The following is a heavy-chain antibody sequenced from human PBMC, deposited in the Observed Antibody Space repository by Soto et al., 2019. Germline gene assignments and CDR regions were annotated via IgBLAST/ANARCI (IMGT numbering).Heavy chain of an antibody. V-gene: IGHV3-30*09. CDR2: ISNDGRKR. CDR1: GFTFSSYA. D-gene: IGHD3-22*01. CDR3: EIVPYDSRRSYYFHY. J-gene: IGHJ4*02. Sequence: GGSLRLSCAASGFTFSSYAMHWVRQAPGKGLEWVAVISNDGRKRYYADSVKGRFAISRDNSKNTLYLEMNSLRAEDTAVYYCEIVPYDSRRSYYFHYWGPGILVTVSS.